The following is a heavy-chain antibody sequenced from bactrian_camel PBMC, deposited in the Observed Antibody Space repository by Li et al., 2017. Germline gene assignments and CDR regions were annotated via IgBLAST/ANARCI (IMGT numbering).Heavy chain of an antibody. V-gene: IGHV3S53*01. CDR1: GYFGSNTC. Sequence: HVQLVESGGGSVQAGGSLRLSCAASGYFGSNTCVAWFRQAPGKEREVVARIDDLGVPRYADPVRGRFTVSKDNADNTMYLQMNTLKPEDTGMYYCAAASGVQGCAGWLGADRSQGVDYWSQGTQVTVS. CDR3: AAASGVQGCAGWLGADRSQGVDY. J-gene: IGHJ4*01. CDR2: IDDLGVP. D-gene: IGHD2*01.